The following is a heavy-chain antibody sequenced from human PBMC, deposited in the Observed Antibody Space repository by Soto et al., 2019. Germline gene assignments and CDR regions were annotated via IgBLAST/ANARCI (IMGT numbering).Heavy chain of an antibody. CDR3: ANSRLDSWNDAYFFDF. D-gene: IGHD1-1*01. J-gene: IGHJ4*02. CDR2: ISGSGGST. CDR1: GFSFSTYS. V-gene: IGHV3-23*01. Sequence: EVQLLESGGGLVQPGGSLRLSCAASGFSFSTYSMSWVRQAPGKGLECVSGISGSGGSTYYADSVKGRLTISRDNSEKNLYLQIHTLRAVDTAVYYCANSRLDSWNDAYFFDFWGQVTLVTVSS.